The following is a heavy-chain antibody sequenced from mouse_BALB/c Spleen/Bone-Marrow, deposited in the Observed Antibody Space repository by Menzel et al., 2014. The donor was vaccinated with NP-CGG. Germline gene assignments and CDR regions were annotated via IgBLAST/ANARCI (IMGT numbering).Heavy chain of an antibody. V-gene: IGHV5-6-4*01. D-gene: IGHD2-13*01. CDR1: GFTFSSYT. J-gene: IGHJ4*01. CDR3: TKDAKGDCDYAMDY. CDR2: ISSGGSYT. Sequence: EVQLVESGAGLVKPGGSLKPSCAASGFTFSSYTMPWVRQTPEKRLEWVATISSGGSYTYYPDSVKGRFTITRDNAKNTLYLQMSSLKSEDTAMYYCTKDAKGDCDYAMDYWGQGTSVTVSS.